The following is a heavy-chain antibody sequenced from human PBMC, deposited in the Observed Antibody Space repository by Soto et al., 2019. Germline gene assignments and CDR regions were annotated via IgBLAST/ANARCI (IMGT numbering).Heavy chain of an antibody. CDR3: ARWFTYGNFDYFDY. Sequence: LRLSCAASGFTFSSYWMHWFRQAPGKGLVWVSRINSGGGTTTYADSVKGRFTISRDNAKNTLYLQMNGLRAEDTAVYYCARWFTYGNFDYFDYWGQGTQVTVSS. CDR2: INSGGGTT. CDR1: GFTFSSYW. V-gene: IGHV3-74*01. J-gene: IGHJ4*02. D-gene: IGHD3-10*01.